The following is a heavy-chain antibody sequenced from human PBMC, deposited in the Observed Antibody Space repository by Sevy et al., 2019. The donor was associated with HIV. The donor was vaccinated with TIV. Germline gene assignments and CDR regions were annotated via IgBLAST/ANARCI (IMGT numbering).Heavy chain of an antibody. CDR2: IKSKTDGGTT. Sequence: GESLKISCAASGFTFSNAWMSWVRQAPGKGLEWVGRIKSKTDGGTTDYAAPVKGRFTISRDDSKNTLYLQMNSLKTEDTAVYYCTAGITIFGVVIIPTYYYYYGMDVWGQGTTVTVSS. V-gene: IGHV3-15*01. D-gene: IGHD3-3*01. CDR3: TAGITIFGVVIIPTYYYYYGMDV. CDR1: GFTFSNAW. J-gene: IGHJ6*02.